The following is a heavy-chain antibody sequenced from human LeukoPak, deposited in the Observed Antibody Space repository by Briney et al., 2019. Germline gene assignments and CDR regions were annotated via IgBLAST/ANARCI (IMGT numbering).Heavy chain of an antibody. Sequence: SETLSLTCTVSGGSINRYYWSWLRQPPGKGLEWIGFVYYSGSTNYNPSLLSRVTISVDTSKNQFSLKLSSVTAADTAVYYCARDVMGYCSSASCYSYFDYWGQGTLVTVTS. D-gene: IGHD2-2*01. CDR1: GGSINRYY. CDR2: VYYSGST. CDR3: ARDVMGYCSSASCYSYFDY. J-gene: IGHJ4*02. V-gene: IGHV4-59*01.